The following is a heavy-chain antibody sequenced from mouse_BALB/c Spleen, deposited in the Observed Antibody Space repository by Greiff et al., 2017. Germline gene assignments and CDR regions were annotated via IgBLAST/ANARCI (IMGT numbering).Heavy chain of an antibody. V-gene: IGHV1-15*01. Sequence: VQLQQSGAELVRPGASVTLSCKASGYTFTDYEMHWVKQTPVHGLEWIGAIDPETGGTAYNQKFKGKATLTADKSSSTAYMELRSLTSEDSAVYYCTRSALYYGSSYLDYWGKAPLSQSPQ. J-gene: IGHJ2*01. D-gene: IGHD1-1*01. CDR1: GYTFTDYE. CDR2: IDPETGGT. CDR3: TRSALYYGSSYLDY.